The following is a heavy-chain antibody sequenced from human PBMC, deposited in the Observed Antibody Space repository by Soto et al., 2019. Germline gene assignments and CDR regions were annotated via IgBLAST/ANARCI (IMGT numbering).Heavy chain of an antibody. J-gene: IGHJ3*02. CDR1: GFSFVTYA. V-gene: IGHV3-23*01. CDR2: INDVADTT. Sequence: EEQLLESGGGLVQPGGSLRLSCAASGFSFVTYAMNWLRQAPGKGLEWVSIINDVADTTYYADSVKGRFTISRDNSKNTLYLQMSSLRDDDTATYYCAKDLGGGAGAYDIWGQGTVVIVSS. D-gene: IGHD3-16*01. CDR3: AKDLGGGAGAYDI.